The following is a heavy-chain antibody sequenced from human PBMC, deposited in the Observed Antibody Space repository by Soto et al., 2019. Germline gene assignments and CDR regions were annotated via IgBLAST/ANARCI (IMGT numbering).Heavy chain of an antibody. V-gene: IGHV3-33*01. Sequence: GGSLRLSCAASGFTFSSYGMHWVRQAPGKGLEWVAVIWYDGSNKYYADSVKGRFTISRDNSKNTLYLQMNSLRAEDTAVYYCARGVADRSDYYYYGMDVWGQGTTVTVSS. D-gene: IGHD6-6*01. J-gene: IGHJ6*02. CDR1: GFTFSSYG. CDR2: IWYDGSNK. CDR3: ARGVADRSDYYYYGMDV.